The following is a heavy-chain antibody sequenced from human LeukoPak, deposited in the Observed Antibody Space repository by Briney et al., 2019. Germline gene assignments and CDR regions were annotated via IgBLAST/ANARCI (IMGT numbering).Heavy chain of an antibody. J-gene: IGHJ4*02. V-gene: IGHV3-21*01. CDR1: GFSFSSYS. Sequence: GGSLRLSCEASGFSFSSYSMNWVRQAPGERPEWVSSISSRSTYIYYADSVKGRFTISRDDAKNSLFLQMNSLRAEDTAVYYCARGTGGDVILSFDYWGQGTLVTVSS. D-gene: IGHD3-9*01. CDR2: ISSRSTYI. CDR3: ARGTGGDVILSFDY.